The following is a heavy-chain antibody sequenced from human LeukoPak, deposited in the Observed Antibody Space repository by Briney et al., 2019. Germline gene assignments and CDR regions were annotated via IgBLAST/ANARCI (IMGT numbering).Heavy chain of an antibody. Sequence: GESLRLSCAASGFAFSSYSMIWVRQAPGKGLEWVSYISLSSTTINYADSVKGRFTISRDNAKNSLFLQVNSLRDEDTAVYYCAKDWCSSTSCYWGPFDYWGQGTLVTVSS. CDR2: ISLSSTTI. J-gene: IGHJ4*02. V-gene: IGHV3-48*02. CDR3: AKDWCSSTSCYWGPFDY. D-gene: IGHD2-2*01. CDR1: GFAFSSYS.